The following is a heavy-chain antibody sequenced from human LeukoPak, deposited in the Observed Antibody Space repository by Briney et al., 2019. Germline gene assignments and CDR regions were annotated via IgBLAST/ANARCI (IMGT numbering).Heavy chain of an antibody. CDR3: AKEPGSDVSNWYGAYDI. V-gene: IGHV3-30-3*01. Sequence: GGSLRLSCAASGFTFSSYAMHGVRQAPGKGLGGVAVISYDGSNKYYAASAKGRFTISRHNSRNTLYLQMNSLRADDTAIYYCAKEPGSDVSNWYGAYDIWGQGTVVTVSS. CDR1: GFTFSSYA. J-gene: IGHJ3*02. CDR2: ISYDGSNK. D-gene: IGHD6-13*01.